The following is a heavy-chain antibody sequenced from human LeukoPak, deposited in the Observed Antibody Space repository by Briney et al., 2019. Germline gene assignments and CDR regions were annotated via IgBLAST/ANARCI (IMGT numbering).Heavy chain of an antibody. CDR1: GFTFSSYA. D-gene: IGHD4-17*01. J-gene: IGHJ4*02. CDR2: ISGSGAST. CDR3: AKDREDYGDYGVLDF. V-gene: IGHV3-23*01. Sequence: GGSLRLSCAASGFTFSSYAMTWVRQAPGKGLEWVSGISGSGASTYYADSVKGRCTISRDNSKNTLYLQMNSLRAEDTAVYYCAKDREDYGDYGVLDFWGQGTLVTVSS.